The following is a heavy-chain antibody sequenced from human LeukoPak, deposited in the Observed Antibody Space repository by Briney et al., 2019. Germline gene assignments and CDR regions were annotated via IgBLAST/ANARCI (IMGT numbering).Heavy chain of an antibody. CDR1: GFSFNTDV. V-gene: IGHV3-30*02. CDR3: AKDGGSDPDSFDI. D-gene: IGHD2-15*01. Sequence: RGALRQSCSAPGFSFNTDVMHWGRQAPGKGLEMVAFIRYYGSNKNYADSVKGRFTISRDNTKNSLYLQMNSLRAEDTAVYYCAKDGGSDPDSFDIWGQGTMVTVSS. J-gene: IGHJ3*02. CDR2: IRYYGSNK.